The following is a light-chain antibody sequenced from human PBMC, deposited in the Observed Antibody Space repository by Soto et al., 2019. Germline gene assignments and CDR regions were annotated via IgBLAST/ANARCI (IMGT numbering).Light chain of an antibody. Sequence: QSALTQPPSVSAAPGQKVTISCSGSSSNIGNNYVSWYQQLPGTAPKLLIYDTIRRPSGIPDRFSGSKSGTSATLDITGLQTGDEADYYCGMWDSSLRLVVFGGGTQLTVL. J-gene: IGLJ2*01. CDR2: DTI. V-gene: IGLV1-51*01. CDR1: SSNIGNNY. CDR3: GMWDSSLRLVV.